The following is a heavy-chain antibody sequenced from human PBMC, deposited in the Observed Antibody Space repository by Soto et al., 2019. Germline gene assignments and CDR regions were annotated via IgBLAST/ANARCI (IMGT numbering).Heavy chain of an antibody. V-gene: IGHV3-30*18. D-gene: IGHD2-21*01. Sequence: GGSLRLSCTDSGFSFNTYVMDWVRQAPGKGLEWVARILYDGSKEYYADPVKGRFTISRDNSKNTLYLQMDRLRVEDTAVYFCAKGLALMADHWGQGTPVTVSA. CDR1: GFSFNTYV. J-gene: IGHJ4*02. CDR3: AKGLALMADH. CDR2: ILYDGSKE.